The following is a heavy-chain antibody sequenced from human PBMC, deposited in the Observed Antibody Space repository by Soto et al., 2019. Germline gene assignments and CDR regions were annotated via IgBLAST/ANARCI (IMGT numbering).Heavy chain of an antibody. CDR1: GFTVSSTC. J-gene: IGHJ6*02. Sequence: GGSLRLSCAASGFTVSSTCMTWVRQAPGKGLEWVSVIYGGLTTSYADSVKGRFTISRDNSKNTVFLQMNSLRGEDTAVYYCARDRIEAAGTPRFNYYYGMDVWGQGTTVTVSS. CDR2: IYGGLTT. CDR3: ARDRIEAAGTPRFNYYYGMDV. V-gene: IGHV3-53*01. D-gene: IGHD6-13*01.